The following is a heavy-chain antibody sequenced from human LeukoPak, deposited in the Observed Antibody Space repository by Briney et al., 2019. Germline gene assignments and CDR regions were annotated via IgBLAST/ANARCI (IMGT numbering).Heavy chain of an antibody. J-gene: IGHJ4*02. CDR3: ARGAAIPMVRGVPFDY. V-gene: IGHV4-39*01. CDR1: GDSVSSNYYY. CDR2: IYYRGST. Sequence: PSETLSLTCTVSGDSVSSNYYYWGWIRQPPGKGLEWIGTIYYRGSTYYNPSLKSRVTISVDTSKNQFSLKLSSVTAADTAVYYCARGAAIPMVRGVPFDYWGQGTLVTVSS. D-gene: IGHD3-10*01.